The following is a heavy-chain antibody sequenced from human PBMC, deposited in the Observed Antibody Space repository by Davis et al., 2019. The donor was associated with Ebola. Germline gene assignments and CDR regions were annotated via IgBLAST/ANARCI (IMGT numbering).Heavy chain of an antibody. Sequence: GESLKISCRASGFAFGDYSVTWVRQAPGKGLESVGLIRTKAHGGTAEYGASVKGRFTISRDDSESVAFLHMDSLKSEDTGVYYCTVWFGDPKDLWGQGILVTVSS. D-gene: IGHD3-10*01. V-gene: IGHV3-49*04. CDR1: GFAFGDYS. CDR2: IRTKAHGGTA. CDR3: TVWFGDPKDL. J-gene: IGHJ5*02.